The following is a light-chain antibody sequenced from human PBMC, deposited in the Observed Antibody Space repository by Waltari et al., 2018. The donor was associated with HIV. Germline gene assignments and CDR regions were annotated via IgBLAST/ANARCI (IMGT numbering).Light chain of an antibody. V-gene: IGLV1-47*01. CDR3: AAWDDTLTVV. CDR1: SSNIGTNY. Sequence: QSVLTQPPSASGTPGQSVTISCSGTSSNIGTNYVYWYQQFPGTAPKLLIYRNNKRPSGVPYRFSGSKSGTSAALAISGVRSDDEADYYCAAWDDTLTVVFGGGTKLTVL. J-gene: IGLJ2*01. CDR2: RNN.